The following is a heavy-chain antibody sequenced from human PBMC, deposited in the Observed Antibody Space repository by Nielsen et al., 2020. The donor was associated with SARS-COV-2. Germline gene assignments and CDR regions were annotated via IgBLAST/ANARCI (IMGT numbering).Heavy chain of an antibody. CDR3: ARRNRLASPGAHFDL. J-gene: IGHJ2*01. D-gene: IGHD2-2*01. V-gene: IGHV4-31*03. CDR1: GGSISSGGHY. CDR2: IYSSGRI. Sequence: SETLSLTCTVSGGSISSGGHYWSWIRRLPGKGLEWIGYIYSSGRIYYNPSLKSRLSISEDTSKNQFSLKLSSVTAADTAVYYCARRNRLASPGAHFDLWGRGTLVTVSS.